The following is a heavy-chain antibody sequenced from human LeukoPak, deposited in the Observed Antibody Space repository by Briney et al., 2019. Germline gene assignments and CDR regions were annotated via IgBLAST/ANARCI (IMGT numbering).Heavy chain of an antibody. J-gene: IGHJ4*02. Sequence: SGGSLRLSCAASGFTFSSYGMHWVRQAPGKGLEWVAVIWYDGSNKYYADSVKGRFTISRDNSKNTLYLQMNSLRAEDTAVYYCARETTRYYYDSSGYQFDYWGQGTPVTVSS. D-gene: IGHD3-22*01. CDR3: ARETTRYYYDSSGYQFDY. CDR1: GFTFSSYG. CDR2: IWYDGSNK. V-gene: IGHV3-33*01.